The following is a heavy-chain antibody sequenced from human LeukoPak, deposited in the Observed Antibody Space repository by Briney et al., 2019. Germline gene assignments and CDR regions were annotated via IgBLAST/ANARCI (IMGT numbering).Heavy chain of an antibody. D-gene: IGHD3-10*01. CDR2: ISWNSGSI. CDR3: AKDIWNGSGSYGSNAFDI. V-gene: IGHV3-9*01. J-gene: IGHJ3*02. CDR1: GFTFDDYA. Sequence: GGSLRLSCAASGFTFDDYAMPWVRQAPGKGLEWVSGISWNSGSIGYADSVKGRFTISRDNAKNSLYLQMNSLGAEDTALYYCAKDIWNGSGSYGSNAFDIWGQGTMVTVSS.